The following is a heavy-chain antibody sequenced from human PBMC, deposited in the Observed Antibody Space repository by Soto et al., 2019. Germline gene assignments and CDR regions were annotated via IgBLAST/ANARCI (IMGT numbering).Heavy chain of an antibody. V-gene: IGHV4-4*07. CDR2: VYSSGAT. Sequence: PSETLSLTCTVSGDSVSNYYWSWIRQPAGRGLEWIGRVYSSGATNYNPSLNGRVTMSVDTSRNQFSLRLSSVTAADTAIYYCTKGPNWNYYYYGEDVWGQGTAFTVPS. J-gene: IGHJ6*02. D-gene: IGHD1-20*01. CDR3: TKGPNWNYYYYGEDV. CDR1: GDSVSNYY.